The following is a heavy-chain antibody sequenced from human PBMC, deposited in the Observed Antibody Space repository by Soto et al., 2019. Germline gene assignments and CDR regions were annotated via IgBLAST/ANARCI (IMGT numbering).Heavy chain of an antibody. CDR3: ARDGISGTKYYEY. V-gene: IGHV3-33*01. CDR2: IWYDGSNK. J-gene: IGHJ4*02. D-gene: IGHD1-20*01. Sequence: GSLRLSCAASGFTFSSYGMHWVRQAPGKGLEWVAVIWYDGSNKYYADSVKGRFTISRDNSKNTLYLQMNSLRAEDTAVYYCARDGISGTKYYEYWGQGTLVTVSS. CDR1: GFTFSSYG.